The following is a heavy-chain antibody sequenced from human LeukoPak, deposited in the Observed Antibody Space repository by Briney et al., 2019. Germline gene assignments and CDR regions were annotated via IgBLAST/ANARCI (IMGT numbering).Heavy chain of an antibody. J-gene: IGHJ4*02. D-gene: IGHD3-10*01. V-gene: IGHV3-30*02. CDR3: AKDGSWPCTD. Sequence: GGSLRPSCGASGFTFSSSAMHWVRQGPGKGLEWVAYIAHHGNNKYYADSVKGRFTISRDNSKGSLYLQMNSLRADDTAVYYCAKDGSWPCTDWGQGNLVRVSS. CDR2: IAHHGNNK. CDR1: GFTFSSSA.